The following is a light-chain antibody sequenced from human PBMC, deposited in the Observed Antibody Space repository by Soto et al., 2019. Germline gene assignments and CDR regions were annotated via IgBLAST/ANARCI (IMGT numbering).Light chain of an antibody. Sequence: EIVMTQSPATLSVSPGDRATLSCRASQSVGSNLAWYQQKPGQAPRLLIYGASTRATGIPARFSGSGSGTEFTLTISSLQSEDFAVYYCQQYNNWPPWTFGQGTKVDIK. V-gene: IGKV3-15*01. CDR2: GAS. CDR3: QQYNNWPPWT. CDR1: QSVGSN. J-gene: IGKJ1*01.